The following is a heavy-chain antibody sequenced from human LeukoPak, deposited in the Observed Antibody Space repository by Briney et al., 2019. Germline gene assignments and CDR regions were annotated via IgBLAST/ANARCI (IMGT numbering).Heavy chain of an antibody. D-gene: IGHD4-11*01. J-gene: IGHJ4*02. CDR2: INHSGST. CDR3: ARPATVTTAGYGY. CDR1: GGSISSYY. Sequence: SETLSLTCTVSGGSISSYYWSWIRQPPGKGLEWIGEINHSGSTNYNPSLKSRVTISVDTSKNQFSLKLSSVTAADTAVYYCARPATVTTAGYGYWGQGTLVTVSS. V-gene: IGHV4-34*01.